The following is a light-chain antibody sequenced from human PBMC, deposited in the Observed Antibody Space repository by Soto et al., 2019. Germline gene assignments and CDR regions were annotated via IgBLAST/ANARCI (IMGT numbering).Light chain of an antibody. V-gene: IGLV2-14*01. Sequence: QSVLTQPASVSGSPGRSITISCTGTSSDVGGYKFVSWYQQHPGKVPKLLIYEVTNRPSGVSNRFSGSKSGNTASLTISGLQAEDEADYYCSSYAGSSPLYVFGTGTK. CDR1: SSDVGGYKF. CDR2: EVT. CDR3: SSYAGSSPLYV. J-gene: IGLJ1*01.